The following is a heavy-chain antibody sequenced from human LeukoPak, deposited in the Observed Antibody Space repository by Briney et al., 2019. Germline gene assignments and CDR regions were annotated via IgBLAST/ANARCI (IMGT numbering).Heavy chain of an antibody. CDR1: GFTFSDYY. CDR3: ARPSGWYSGDLYFQH. CDR2: ISSSGSTI. Sequence: GGSLRLSCAASGFTFSDYYMSWIRQAPGKGLEWVSYISSSGSTIYYADPVKGRFTISRDNAKNSLYLQMNSLRAEDTAVYYCARPSGWYSGDLYFQHWGQGTLVTVSS. D-gene: IGHD6-19*01. J-gene: IGHJ1*01. V-gene: IGHV3-11*01.